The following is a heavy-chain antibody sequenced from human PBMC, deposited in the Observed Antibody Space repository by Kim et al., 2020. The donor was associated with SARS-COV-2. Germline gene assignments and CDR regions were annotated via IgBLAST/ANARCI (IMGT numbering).Heavy chain of an antibody. D-gene: IGHD6-13*01. J-gene: IGHJ6*02. CDR3: ASLAAGYGMDV. CDR2: IYYTGNT. V-gene: IGHV4-59*01. Sequence: SETLSLTCGVSGDSIRYYYWSWIRQPPGKGLEWIGYIYYTGNTNYNPSLKSRVTISVDTSKNQFSLKLNSVTDADTAVYYCASLAAGYGMDVWGQGTMVTVAS. CDR1: GDSIRYYY.